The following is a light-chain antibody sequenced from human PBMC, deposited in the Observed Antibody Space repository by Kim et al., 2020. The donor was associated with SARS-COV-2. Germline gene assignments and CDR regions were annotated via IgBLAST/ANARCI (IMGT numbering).Light chain of an antibody. J-gene: IGKJ1*01. V-gene: IGKV1-5*01. Sequence: DIQMTQSPSTLSASVGDRVTISCRASQSIGYWLAWYQQIPGKRPKFLIYDASSLESGDPSRFSGSGSGTEFTLTISSLQPDDFATYYCQQYKTYSQTFGQGTKVDIK. CDR2: DAS. CDR1: QSIGYW. CDR3: QQYKTYSQT.